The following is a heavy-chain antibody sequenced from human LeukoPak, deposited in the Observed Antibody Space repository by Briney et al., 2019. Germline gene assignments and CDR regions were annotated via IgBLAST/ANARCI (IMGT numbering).Heavy chain of an antibody. V-gene: IGHV4-59*08. CDR2: IYYSGST. D-gene: IGHD6-25*01. J-gene: IGHJ2*01. CDR3: ARQGGGFWYFDL. CDR1: GGSIISYY. Sequence: SETLSLTCTVSGGSIISYYWSWIRQPPGKGLEWIGYIYYSGSTNYNPSFKSRVTISVDTSKNQFSLKLSSVTAADTAVYYCARQGGGFWYFDLWGRGTLVTVSS.